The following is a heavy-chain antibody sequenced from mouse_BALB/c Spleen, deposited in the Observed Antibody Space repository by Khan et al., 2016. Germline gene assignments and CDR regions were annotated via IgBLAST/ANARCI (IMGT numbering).Heavy chain of an antibody. Sequence: EVQLQESGPGLVKPSQSLSLTCTVTGYSITSGYAWNWIRQFPGNKLEWMGYINYSGSTTYNPSLKSQISITRDTSKNQFFLQLKSVTTEDTATYCCARDYYGSSFFDYWGQGTTLTVSS. V-gene: IGHV3-2*02. CDR3: ARDYYGSSFFDY. D-gene: IGHD1-1*01. CDR2: INYSGST. J-gene: IGHJ2*01. CDR1: GYSITSGYA.